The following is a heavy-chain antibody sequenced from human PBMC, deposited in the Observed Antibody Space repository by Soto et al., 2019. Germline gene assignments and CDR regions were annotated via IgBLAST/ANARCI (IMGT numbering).Heavy chain of an antibody. J-gene: IGHJ4*02. V-gene: IGHV1-69*12. Sequence: QVQLLQSGAEVKEPGSSVKVSCKASGDTVYSFAISWVRQAPGQGLEWMGGIIPMYGAPNYAQEFQGRVTITADESTRTAYMELSSLRSDDTAVYYCARGRFCSGGSCYSDRYYFDSWGQGTLVTVSS. CDR1: GDTVYSFA. D-gene: IGHD2-15*01. CDR3: ARGRFCSGGSCYSDRYYFDS. CDR2: IIPMYGAP.